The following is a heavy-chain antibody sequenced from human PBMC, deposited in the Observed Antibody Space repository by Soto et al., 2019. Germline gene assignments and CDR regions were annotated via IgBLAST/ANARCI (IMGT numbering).Heavy chain of an antibody. Sequence: EVQLLESGGGLVQPGGSLRLSCAASRFTFSTYAMNWVRQAPGQGLEWVSTISGSGGSTFYADSVKGRFTISRDNSNNTLYLQMNSLTAEDTAVYYCARDWYIRSWYDSSWGLYFDYWGQGTPVTVSS. D-gene: IGHD6-13*01. CDR1: RFTFSTYA. CDR3: ARDWYIRSWYDSSWGLYFDY. J-gene: IGHJ4*02. CDR2: ISGSGGST. V-gene: IGHV3-23*01.